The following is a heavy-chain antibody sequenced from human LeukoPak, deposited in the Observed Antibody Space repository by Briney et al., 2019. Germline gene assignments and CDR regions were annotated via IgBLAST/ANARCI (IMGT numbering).Heavy chain of an antibody. CDR1: GNTFSSNI. V-gene: IGHV1-3*01. D-gene: IGHD1-14*01. CDR2: INAANGNT. Sequence: GASVKVSCKTSGNTFSSNIINWVRQAPGQRLDWMGWINAANGNTKYSEKFQGRVTITRDTSASTVCMELNSLRSEDTAVYYCARERPTTTAFHVWGQGTMVTVS. CDR3: ARERPTTTAFHV. J-gene: IGHJ3*01.